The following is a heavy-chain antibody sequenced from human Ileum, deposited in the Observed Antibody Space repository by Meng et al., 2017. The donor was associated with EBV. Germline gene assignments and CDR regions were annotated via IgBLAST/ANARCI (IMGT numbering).Heavy chain of an antibody. CDR3: ANRRPASGPLGDY. V-gene: IGHV4-4*02. Sequence: GQLQAPGPGLLNPSGTLSLTSAVSGASISSTNWWSWVRQPPGKGLEWIGDIYHSGSTNYNPSLKRRVTISIDAPKNQFSLKVTSVTAADTAMYYCANRRPASGPLGDYWGQGTLVTVSS. D-gene: IGHD2-2*01. CDR1: GASISSTNW. J-gene: IGHJ4*02. CDR2: IYHSGST.